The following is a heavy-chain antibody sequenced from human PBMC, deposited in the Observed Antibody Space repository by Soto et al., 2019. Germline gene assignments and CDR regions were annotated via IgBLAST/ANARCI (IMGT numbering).Heavy chain of an antibody. Sequence: GASVKVSCKASGGTFNSYAISWVRQAPGQGLEWMGGIIPIFGTANYAQKFQGRVTITADESTSTAYMELSSLRSEDTAVYYCAREGSYSSGWSRTWFDPWGQGTLVTVSS. CDR3: AREGSYSSGWSRTWFDP. J-gene: IGHJ5*02. CDR1: GGTFNSYA. D-gene: IGHD6-19*01. V-gene: IGHV1-69*13. CDR2: IIPIFGTA.